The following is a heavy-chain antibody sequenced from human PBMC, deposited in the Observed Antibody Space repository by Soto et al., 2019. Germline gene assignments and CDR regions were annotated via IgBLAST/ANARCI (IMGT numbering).Heavy chain of an antibody. CDR1: GYTFTSYD. D-gene: IGHD4-17*01. CDR3: ARGGDYRYYIDF. Sequence: ASVKVSCKASGYTFTSYDINWVRQATGQGLEWMGWMNPNSGNTGYAQKFQGRVTMTRNTSISTAYMELSSLRSEDTAVYYCARGGDYRYYIDFCGRGTAVIGSS. V-gene: IGHV1-8*01. CDR2: MNPNSGNT. J-gene: IGHJ6*04.